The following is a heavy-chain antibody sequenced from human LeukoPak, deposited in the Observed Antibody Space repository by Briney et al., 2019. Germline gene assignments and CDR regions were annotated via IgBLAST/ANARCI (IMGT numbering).Heavy chain of an antibody. Sequence: MAGGSLRLSCAASGFTFSSYSMNWVRQAPGKGLEWVSSISSSSSYIYYADSVKGRFTISRDNAKNSLYLQMNSLRAEDTAVYYCAKDEGEYSSSFYYMDVWGKGTTVTVSS. CDR3: AKDEGEYSSSFYYMDV. CDR2: ISSSSSYI. D-gene: IGHD6-6*01. V-gene: IGHV3-21*01. J-gene: IGHJ6*03. CDR1: GFTFSSYS.